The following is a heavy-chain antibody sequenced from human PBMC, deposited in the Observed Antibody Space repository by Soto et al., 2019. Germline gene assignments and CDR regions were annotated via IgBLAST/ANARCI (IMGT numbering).Heavy chain of an antibody. J-gene: IGHJ5*02. CDR3: AKDRSNAWYTGVGWFDP. V-gene: IGHV3-30*18. D-gene: IGHD6-19*01. Sequence: PGGSLRLSCAASGFTFSTYGMHWVRQSPGKGLEWVSLISYDGSRIYYADSVKGRFTISRDNSKNTLYLQMNILTNDDTAIYYCAKDRSNAWYTGVGWFDPRGQGTVVTVSS. CDR1: GFTFSTYG. CDR2: ISYDGSRI.